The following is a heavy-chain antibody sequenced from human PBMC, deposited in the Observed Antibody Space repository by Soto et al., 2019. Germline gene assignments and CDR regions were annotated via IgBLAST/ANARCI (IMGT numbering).Heavy chain of an antibody. D-gene: IGHD2-21*02. CDR3: ARDASRVTYYFDY. CDR2: IYYSGST. Sequence: TLSLTCTVSGGSISSYYWSWIRQPPGKGLEWIGYIYYSGSTNYNPSLKSRVTISVDTSKNQFSLKLSSVTAADTAVYYCARDASRVTYYFDYWGQGTLVTVSS. CDR1: GGSISSYY. J-gene: IGHJ4*02. V-gene: IGHV4-59*01.